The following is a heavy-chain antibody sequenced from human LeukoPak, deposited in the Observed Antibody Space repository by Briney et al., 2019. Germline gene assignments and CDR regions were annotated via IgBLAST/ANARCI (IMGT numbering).Heavy chain of an antibody. CDR2: IKQDGSEK. CDR3: ASSITMVRGVNSEGSWFDP. V-gene: IGHV3-7*01. D-gene: IGHD3-10*01. Sequence: GGSLRLSCAASGFTFSSYWMSWVRQAPGKGLEWVANIKQDGSEKYYVDSVKGRFTISRDNAKNSLYLQMNSLRAEDTAVYYCASSITMVRGVNSEGSWFDPWGQGTLVTVSS. J-gene: IGHJ5*02. CDR1: GFTFSSYW.